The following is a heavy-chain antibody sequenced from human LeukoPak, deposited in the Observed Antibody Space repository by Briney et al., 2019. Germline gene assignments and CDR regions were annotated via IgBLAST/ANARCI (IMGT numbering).Heavy chain of an antibody. CDR1: GGSFSGYY. CDR2: INHSGST. D-gene: IGHD3-22*01. CDR3: ANRRKGYSSGYYAFDP. V-gene: IGHV4-34*01. J-gene: IGHJ5*02. Sequence: PSETLSLTCAVYGGSFSGYYWSWIRQPPGKGLEWIGEINHSGSTNYNTSLKSRVTISVDTSKNQFSLKLSSVTAADTAVYYCANRRKGYSSGYYAFDPWGQGTLVTVSS.